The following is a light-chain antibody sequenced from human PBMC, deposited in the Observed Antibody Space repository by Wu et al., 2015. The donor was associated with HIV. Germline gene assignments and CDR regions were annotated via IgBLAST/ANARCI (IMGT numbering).Light chain of an antibody. CDR3: QQYGSSQYS. J-gene: IGKJ2*03. Sequence: EIVLTQSPAIVSLSPGERATLSCRASQSVSSSYLAWYQQKPGQAPRLLIYGASSRATGIPDRFSGSGSGTDFTLTISRLEPEDFAVYYCQQYGSSQYSFGQGTKLEIK. CDR2: GAS. CDR1: QSVSSSY. V-gene: IGKV3-20*01.